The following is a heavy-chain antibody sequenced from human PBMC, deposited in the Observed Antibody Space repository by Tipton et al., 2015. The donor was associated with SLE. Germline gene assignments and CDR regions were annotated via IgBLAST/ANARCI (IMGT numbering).Heavy chain of an antibody. Sequence: SLRLSCEASGFTFDGYAMHWVRQAPGKGLEWVSGINWKSGSIGYADSVKGRFTISRDNAKNSLYLEMNSLRPDDTGFYYCAKGYRTYDGSYLRDWYFDLWGRGTLVTVSS. CDR1: GFTFDGYA. J-gene: IGHJ2*01. D-gene: IGHD1-26*01. V-gene: IGHV3-9*01. CDR3: AKGYRTYDGSYLRDWYFDL. CDR2: INWKSGSI.